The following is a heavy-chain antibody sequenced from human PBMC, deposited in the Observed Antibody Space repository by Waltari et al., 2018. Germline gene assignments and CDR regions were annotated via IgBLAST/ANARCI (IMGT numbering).Heavy chain of an antibody. Sequence: EVQLVEYGGGLVQPGGSLRLSCAASGFTFSRYEMNWVRQAPGKGLEWVAYISSSGSTIYYADSVKGRFTISRDNAKNSLYLQMNSLRAEDTAVYYCARESGVADTFDYWGQGTLVTVSS. CDR2: ISSSGSTI. D-gene: IGHD6-19*01. J-gene: IGHJ4*02. CDR1: GFTFSRYE. CDR3: ARESGVADTFDY. V-gene: IGHV3-48*03.